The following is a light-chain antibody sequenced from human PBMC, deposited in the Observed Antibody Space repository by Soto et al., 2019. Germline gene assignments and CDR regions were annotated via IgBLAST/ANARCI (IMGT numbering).Light chain of an antibody. CDR2: EVS. V-gene: IGLV2-23*02. Sequence: QSALTHPASVSGSPGQSITISCTGSSSDIGSHNLVSWYQQHPDNAPKLIIYEVSRRPSGVSNRFSGSKSGNTASLTISGLQAEDEADYYCCSYAGGSTYVLFGGGTKLTVL. J-gene: IGLJ2*01. CDR1: SSDIGSHNL. CDR3: CSYAGGSTYVL.